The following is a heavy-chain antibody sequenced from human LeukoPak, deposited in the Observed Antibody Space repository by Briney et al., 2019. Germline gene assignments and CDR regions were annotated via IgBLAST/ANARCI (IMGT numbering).Heavy chain of an antibody. V-gene: IGHV4-4*07. J-gene: IGHJ4*02. CDR3: ARVRYYDSRGVYYFDY. CDR2: IYTSGST. Sequence: PSETLSLTCTVFGGSISSYYWSWIRQPAGKGLEWIGRIYTSGSTNYNPSLKSRVTMSVDTSKNQFSLKLSSVTAADTAVYYCARVRYYDSRGVYYFDYWGQGTLVTVSS. CDR1: GGSISSYY. D-gene: IGHD3-22*01.